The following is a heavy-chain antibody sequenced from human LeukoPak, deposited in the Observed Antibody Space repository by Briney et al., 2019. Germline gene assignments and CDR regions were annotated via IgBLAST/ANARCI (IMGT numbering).Heavy chain of an antibody. V-gene: IGHV3-11*01. Sequence: GGSLRLSCAAFGFAFSDYYMSWIRQAPGKGLEWVSYISGSGHTIYYADSVKGRFTISRDNAKNSLYLQMNSLRAEDSAVYYCARGGTRWFDPWCQGTLVTVSS. CDR1: GFAFSDYY. J-gene: IGHJ5*02. D-gene: IGHD1-1*01. CDR3: ARGGTRWFDP. CDR2: ISGSGHTI.